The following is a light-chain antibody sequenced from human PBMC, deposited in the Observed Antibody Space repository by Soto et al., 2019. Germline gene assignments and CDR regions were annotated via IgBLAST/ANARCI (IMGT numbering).Light chain of an antibody. CDR3: QQYANSPLT. Sequence: ELVLTQSPGALALSPGARAALCCRASQSVSSSFLAWYQQKPGQAPRFLIYGASTRATGIPDRFSGSGSGTDFTLTISRLEPEDSAVYYCQQYANSPLTFGGGTKVDIK. CDR1: QSVSSSF. J-gene: IGKJ4*01. CDR2: GAS. V-gene: IGKV3-20*01.